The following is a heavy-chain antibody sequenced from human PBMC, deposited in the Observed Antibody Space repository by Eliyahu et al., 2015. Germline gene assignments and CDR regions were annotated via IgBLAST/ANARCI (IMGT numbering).Heavy chain of an antibody. CDR1: GGSFSGYY. Sequence: QVQLQQWGAGLLKPSXTLSLTCAVXGGSFSGYYWSWIRQPPGKGLEWIGKINHSGSTNYNPSLKSRVTISVDTSKNQFSLKLSSVTAADTAVYYCARGPPFNHRGQLLPNYYFDYWGQGTLVTVSS. CDR3: ARGPPFNHRGQLLPNYYFDY. V-gene: IGHV4-34*01. D-gene: IGHD6-6*01. J-gene: IGHJ4*02. CDR2: INHSGST.